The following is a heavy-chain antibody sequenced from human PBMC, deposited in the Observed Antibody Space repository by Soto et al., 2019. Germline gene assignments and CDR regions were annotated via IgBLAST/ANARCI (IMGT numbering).Heavy chain of an antibody. Sequence: QVQLQESGPGLVKPSQTLSLTCTVSGGSISSGGYYWSWIRQHPGKGLEWIGYIYYSGSTYYNPSLKSRVTISVDTSNNQFSLKLSSVTAADTAVYYCAGLLGYCSSTSCYGGGWFDPWGQGTLVTVSS. CDR1: GGSISSGGYY. D-gene: IGHD2-2*01. CDR3: AGLLGYCSSTSCYGGGWFDP. CDR2: IYYSGST. J-gene: IGHJ5*02. V-gene: IGHV4-31*03.